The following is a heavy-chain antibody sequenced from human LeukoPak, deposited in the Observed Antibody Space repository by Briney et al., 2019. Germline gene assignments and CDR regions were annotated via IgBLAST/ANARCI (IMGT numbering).Heavy chain of an antibody. D-gene: IGHD3-10*01. CDR2: ISYDGSNE. J-gene: IGHJ4*02. Sequence: PGGSLRLSCAASGFTFSGYAMHWVRQAPGKGLGWVAVISYDGSNEYYADSVEGRFTISRDNSKNTLYLQMNSLSVEDTAVYYCARVGYYASGPFSYFDYWGQGTLVTVSS. V-gene: IGHV3-30-3*01. CDR1: GFTFSGYA. CDR3: ARVGYYASGPFSYFDY.